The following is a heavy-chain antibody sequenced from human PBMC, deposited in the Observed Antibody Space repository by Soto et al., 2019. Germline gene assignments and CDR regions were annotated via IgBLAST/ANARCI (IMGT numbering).Heavy chain of an antibody. J-gene: IGHJ4*02. CDR3: VKDLSYGSSSGFDY. D-gene: IGHD3-10*01. Sequence: EVQLVESGGGLIQPGRSLRLSCAASGFKFDDYVMHWVRQTPGKGLEWVSGISWNSGFIGYAESVKGRFTISRDNAKNSLFLQMESLRAEDTALYYCVKDLSYGSSSGFDYWGQGTLVTVSS. V-gene: IGHV3-9*01. CDR1: GFKFDDYV. CDR2: ISWNSGFI.